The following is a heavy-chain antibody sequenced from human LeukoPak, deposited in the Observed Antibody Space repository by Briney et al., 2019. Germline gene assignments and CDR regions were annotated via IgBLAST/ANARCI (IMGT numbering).Heavy chain of an antibody. CDR1: GFTFSSYA. V-gene: IGHV3-30-3*01. Sequence: GGSLRLSCAASGFTFSSYAIHWVRQAPGKGLEWVAVISYDGSNKYYADSVKGRFTISRDNSKNTLYLQMNSLRAEDTAVYYCAKDRTAAAGAGHYWGQGTLVTVSS. CDR3: AKDRTAAAGAGHY. D-gene: IGHD6-13*01. J-gene: IGHJ4*02. CDR2: ISYDGSNK.